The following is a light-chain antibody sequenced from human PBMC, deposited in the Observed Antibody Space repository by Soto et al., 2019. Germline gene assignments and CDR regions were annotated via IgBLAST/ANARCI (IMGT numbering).Light chain of an antibody. CDR1: QTISNW. CDR3: QPYNSYPWT. V-gene: IGKV1-5*01. CDR2: DAY. J-gene: IGKJ1*01. Sequence: DIQRTQSPSTLSGSVGDRFTITCLASQTISNWLAWYQVKPGKAPKLLIYDAYSLESGVTSRFSGSGSGTEFTLTISSLQPDDFATYYCQPYNSYPWTVGPGPKVEIK.